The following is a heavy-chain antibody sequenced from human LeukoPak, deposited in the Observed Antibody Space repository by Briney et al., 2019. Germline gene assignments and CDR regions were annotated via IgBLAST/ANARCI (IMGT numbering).Heavy chain of an antibody. Sequence: PSETLSLTCAVYGGPLSYYYLSWIRQPPEKGLEWIGEINRSGSTNYNPSLKSRVSISVDTSKNQFSLKSSSVTAADTAVYYCARGGFYCGDDCYVDYWGQGTLVTASS. D-gene: IGHD2-21*02. V-gene: IGHV4-34*01. J-gene: IGHJ4*02. CDR3: ARGGFYCGDDCYVDY. CDR1: GGPLSYYY. CDR2: INRSGST.